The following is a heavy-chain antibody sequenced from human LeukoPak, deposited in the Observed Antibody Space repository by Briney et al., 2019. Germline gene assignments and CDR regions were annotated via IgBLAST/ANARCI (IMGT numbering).Heavy chain of an antibody. D-gene: IGHD6-19*01. J-gene: IGHJ4*02. CDR1: GFTFSSYS. V-gene: IGHV3-21*01. CDR2: ISSSSSYI. Sequence: GGSLRLSCAASGFTFSSYSMNWVRQAPGKGLEWVSSISSSSSYIYYADSVKGRFTISRDNAKNSLYLQMNSLRAEDTAVYYCARDGIYSSGWYWGFKFDYWGQGTPVTVSS. CDR3: ARDGIYSSGWYWGFKFDY.